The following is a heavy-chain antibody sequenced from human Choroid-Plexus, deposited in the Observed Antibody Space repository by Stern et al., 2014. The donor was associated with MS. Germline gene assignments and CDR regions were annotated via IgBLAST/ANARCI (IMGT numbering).Heavy chain of an antibody. CDR1: GFTFSNFG. V-gene: IGHV3-30*18. CDR3: AKDRQWSTYFFDY. D-gene: IGHD2-15*01. J-gene: IGHJ4*02. Sequence: VHLVESGGGVAQPGRPLILSCAASGFTFSNFGMHWVRQAPGKGLEWLALISYDESDKYYADSVKGRCTICRDNSKNTLYMHMNSLGAEDTAVYYCAKDRQWSTYFFDYWGQGSLVTVSS. CDR2: ISYDESDK.